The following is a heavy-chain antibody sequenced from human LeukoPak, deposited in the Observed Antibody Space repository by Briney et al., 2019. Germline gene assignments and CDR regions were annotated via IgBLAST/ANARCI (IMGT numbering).Heavy chain of an antibody. CDR2: IIPIFGTV. CDR3: ARVWEEGYYGSGSYVSWFDP. CDR1: GGTFISYA. Sequence: GASVKVSCKASGGTFISYAISWVRQAPGQGLEWMGGIIPIFGTVNYAQKFQGRVTITTDESTSTAYMEMSRLRSEDTAVYYCARVWEEGYYGSGSYVSWFDPWGQGTLVTVSS. D-gene: IGHD3-10*01. J-gene: IGHJ5*02. V-gene: IGHV1-69*05.